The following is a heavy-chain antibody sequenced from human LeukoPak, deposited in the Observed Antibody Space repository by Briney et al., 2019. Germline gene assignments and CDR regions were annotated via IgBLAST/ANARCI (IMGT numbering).Heavy chain of an antibody. V-gene: IGHV3-33*01. CDR3: ARDLSSYFDY. CDR2: IWYDGSNK. CDR1: GFTFSSYG. Sequence: GGSLRLSCAASGFTFSSYGMHWVRQAPGKGLEWVAVIWYDGSNKYCADSVKGRFTISRDNYKNTLYLEMNSLRAEGTAVYYCARDLSSYFDYWGQGTLVTVSS. D-gene: IGHD6-13*01. J-gene: IGHJ4*02.